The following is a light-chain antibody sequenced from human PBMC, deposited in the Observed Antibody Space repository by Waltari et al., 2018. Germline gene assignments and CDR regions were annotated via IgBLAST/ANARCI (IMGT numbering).Light chain of an antibody. CDR1: QSLLYRNGNNY. J-gene: IGKJ1*01. V-gene: IGKV2-28*01. Sequence: DVVMTQSPLSLSVTPGEPASISSRSRQSLLYRNGNNYLNWYLQKPGQSPHLLIYLGFNRASGVPDRFSGSGSGTDFTLKISRVEAEDVGVYYCMQAVQTPWTFGQGTKVEIK. CDR2: LGF. CDR3: MQAVQTPWT.